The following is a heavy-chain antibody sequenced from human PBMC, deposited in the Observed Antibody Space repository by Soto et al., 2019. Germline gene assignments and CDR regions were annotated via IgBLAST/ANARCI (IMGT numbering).Heavy chain of an antibody. Sequence: QVQLQESGPGLVKPSQTLSLTCTVSGGSISSGGYYWSWICQHPGKGLEWIGYIYYSGSTYYNPSLKSRVTISVDTSKNQFSLKLSSVTAADTAVYYCARERVRGQLWSYGMDVWGQGTTVTVSS. CDR1: GGSISSGGYY. CDR3: ARERVRGQLWSYGMDV. V-gene: IGHV4-31*03. CDR2: IYYSGST. J-gene: IGHJ6*02. D-gene: IGHD5-18*01.